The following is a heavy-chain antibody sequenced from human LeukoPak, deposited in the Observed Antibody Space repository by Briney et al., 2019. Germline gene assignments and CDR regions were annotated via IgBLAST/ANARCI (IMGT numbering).Heavy chain of an antibody. V-gene: IGHV3-66*01. J-gene: IGHJ4*02. CDR2: IYSGSST. CDR3: ARGPRIAVAGTYFDY. D-gene: IGHD6-19*01. CDR1: GFTVSGNY. Sequence: GGSLRLSCAASGFTVSGNYMSWVSQAPGKGLGWVSIIYSGSSTFYADSVKGRFTISRDNSKNTVYLQMNSLRAEDTAVYYCARGPRIAVAGTYFDYWGQGTLVTVSS.